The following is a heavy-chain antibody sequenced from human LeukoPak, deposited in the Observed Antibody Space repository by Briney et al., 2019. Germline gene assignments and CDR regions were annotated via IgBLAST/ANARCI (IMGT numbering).Heavy chain of an antibody. Sequence: SETLSLTCAVYGGSFSGYYWSWIRQPPGKGLEWIGEIDHSGSTNYNPSLKSRVTISVDTSKNQFSLKLSSVTAADTAVYYCGGSKGYFDYWGQGTLVTVSS. CDR3: GGSKGYFDY. CDR1: GGSFSGYY. CDR2: IDHSGST. D-gene: IGHD2-15*01. J-gene: IGHJ4*02. V-gene: IGHV4-34*01.